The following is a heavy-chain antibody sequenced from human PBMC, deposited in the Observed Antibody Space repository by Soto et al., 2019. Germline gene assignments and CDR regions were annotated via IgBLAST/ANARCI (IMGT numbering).Heavy chain of an antibody. V-gene: IGHV1-69*01. Sequence: QVQLVQSGAEVKKPGSSVKVSCKVSGGTFSSHSINWVRQAPGQGPEWMGGIIPIFGTENYAQKFQGRVTITAYESTSTAYMELRSLTSEDTALYYCSHSVYCSTTRCYYYYGLDVWGQGTTVIVSS. CDR3: SHSVYCSTTRCYYYYGLDV. CDR1: GGTFSSHS. CDR2: IIPIFGTE. J-gene: IGHJ6*02. D-gene: IGHD2-2*01.